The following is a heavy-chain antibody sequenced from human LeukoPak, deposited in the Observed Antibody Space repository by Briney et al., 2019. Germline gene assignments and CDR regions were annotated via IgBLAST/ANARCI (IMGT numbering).Heavy chain of an antibody. CDR3: ARDRLWFGELLCQSYFDY. CDR1: GYTFTSYA. CDR2: ISAYNGNT. J-gene: IGHJ4*02. Sequence: ASVKVSCKASGYTFTSYAIHWVRQAPGQGLEWMGWISAYNGNTNYAQKLQGRVTMTTDTSTSTAYMELRSLRSDDTAVYYCARDRLWFGELLCQSYFDYWGQGTLVTVSS. D-gene: IGHD3-10*01. V-gene: IGHV1-18*01.